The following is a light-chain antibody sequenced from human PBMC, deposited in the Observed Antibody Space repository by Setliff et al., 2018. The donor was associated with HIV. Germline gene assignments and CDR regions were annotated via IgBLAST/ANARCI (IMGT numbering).Light chain of an antibody. CDR1: NIGSKR. J-gene: IGLJ2*01. CDR2: YDS. V-gene: IGLV3-21*04. CDR3: QVWDSSRDHVV. Sequence: SELAQPHSVSVAPGKTATITCGGNNIGSKRVHWYQQRPGQAPVLVIYYDSDRPSGIPERFSGSNFGNPATPSISRVEAGDEADYYCQVWDSSRDHVVFGGGTK.